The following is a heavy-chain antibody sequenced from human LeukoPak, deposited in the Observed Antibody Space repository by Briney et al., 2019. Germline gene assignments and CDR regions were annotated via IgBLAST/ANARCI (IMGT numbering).Heavy chain of an antibody. D-gene: IGHD4-4*01. CDR2: IYYSGST. CDR3: ASQSTVTTSWFDP. CDR1: GGSISSYY. Sequence: SETLSLTCTVSGGSISSYYWSWIRQPPGKGLEWIGYIYYSGSTNYNPSLKSRVTISVDTSKNQFPLKLSSVTAADTAVYYCASQSTVTTSWFDPWGQGTLVTVSS. J-gene: IGHJ5*02. V-gene: IGHV4-59*08.